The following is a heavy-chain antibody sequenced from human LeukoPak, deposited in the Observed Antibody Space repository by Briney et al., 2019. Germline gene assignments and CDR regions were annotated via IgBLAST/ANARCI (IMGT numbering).Heavy chain of an antibody. V-gene: IGHV3-23*01. D-gene: IGHD3-3*01. Sequence: PGGSLRLSCAASGFTFSSYAMSWVRQAPGKGLEWVSAISGSGGSTYYADSVKSRFTISRDNSKNTLYLQMNSLRAEDTAVYYCAKGLYYDFWSGYLAYWGQGTLVTVSS. CDR1: GFTFSSYA. CDR3: AKGLYYDFWSGYLAY. J-gene: IGHJ4*02. CDR2: ISGSGGST.